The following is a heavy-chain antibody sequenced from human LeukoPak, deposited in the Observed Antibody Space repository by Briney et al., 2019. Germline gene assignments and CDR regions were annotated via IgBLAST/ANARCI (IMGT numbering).Heavy chain of an antibody. V-gene: IGHV4-4*07. CDR3: ARSRYYYDSSGYRI. D-gene: IGHD3-22*01. CDR1: GGSISSYY. J-gene: IGHJ3*02. CDR2: IYTSGST. Sequence: PSETLSLTCTVSGGSISSYYWSWIRQPAGKGLEWIGRIYTSGSTNYNPSLKSRVTISVDTSKNQFSLKLSSVTAADTAVYYCARSRYYYDSSGYRIWGQGTMVTVSS.